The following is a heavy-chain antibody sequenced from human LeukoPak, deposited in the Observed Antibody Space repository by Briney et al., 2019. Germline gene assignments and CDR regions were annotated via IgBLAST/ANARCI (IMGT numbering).Heavy chain of an antibody. CDR1: GYTFSTYG. CDR3: ARRKIDPYYYGMDV. CDR2: VSAYKGNT. V-gene: IGHV1-18*01. J-gene: IGHJ6*02. Sequence: ASVKVSCKASGYTFSTYGISWVRQAPGQGLEWMGWVSAYKGNTYYAQKLQGRVTMTRDTSISTAYMELSRLRSDDTAVYYCARRKIDPYYYGMDVWGQGTTVTVSS.